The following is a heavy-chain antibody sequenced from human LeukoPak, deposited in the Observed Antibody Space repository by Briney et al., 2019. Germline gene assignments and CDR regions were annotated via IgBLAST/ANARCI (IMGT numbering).Heavy chain of an antibody. CDR3: AHRGATVTALDY. V-gene: IGHV1-69*13. D-gene: IGHD4-11*01. CDR1: GGTFSSYA. Sequence: GASVKVSCKASGGTFSSYAISWVRQAPGQGLEWMGGIIPIFGTANYAQKFQGRVTITADESTSTAYMELSSLRSEDTAVYYCAHRGATVTALDYWGQGTLVTVSS. CDR2: IIPIFGTA. J-gene: IGHJ4*02.